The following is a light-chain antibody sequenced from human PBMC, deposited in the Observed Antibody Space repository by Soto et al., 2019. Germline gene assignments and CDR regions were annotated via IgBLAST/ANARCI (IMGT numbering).Light chain of an antibody. CDR3: QQSYTAPLT. V-gene: IGKV1-9*01. CDR1: QDIAIY. J-gene: IGKJ4*01. CDR2: AAS. Sequence: DIQMTQSPSTLSASVGDRVTITCRASQDIAIYLAWYQQKPGEAPKLLIYAASTLYGGVPSRFSGSGSGTDFALTITSLQAEDFATYYCQQSYTAPLTFGGGTKVDIK.